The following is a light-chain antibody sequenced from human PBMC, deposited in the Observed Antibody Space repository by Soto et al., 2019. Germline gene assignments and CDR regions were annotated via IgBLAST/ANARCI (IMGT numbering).Light chain of an antibody. J-gene: IGLJ1*01. CDR2: EVN. CDR1: SSDVGGYNY. Sequence: QSVLTQPPSASGSPGQSVTISCTGTSSDVGGYNYVSWYQQYPGKAPKLMIYEVNKRPSGVPDRFSGSKSGNTASLTVSGLQAEDEAAYYCSSYGGYYTYVFGNGTKVTVL. V-gene: IGLV2-8*01. CDR3: SSYGGYYTYV.